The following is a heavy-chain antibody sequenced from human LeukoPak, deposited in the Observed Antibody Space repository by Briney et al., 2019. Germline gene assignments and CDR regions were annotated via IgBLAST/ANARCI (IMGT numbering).Heavy chain of an antibody. J-gene: IGHJ3*02. CDR3: AKGPRFLEWLTQGNDAFDI. V-gene: IGHV3-23*01. CDR2: ISGSGGST. CDR1: EFTFSSYA. D-gene: IGHD3-3*01. Sequence: PGGSLRLSCAASEFTFSSYAMSWVRQAPGKGLEWVSAISGSGGSTYYADSVKGRFTISRDNSKNTLYLQMNSLRAEDTAVYYCAKGPRFLEWLTQGNDAFDIWGQGTMVTVSS.